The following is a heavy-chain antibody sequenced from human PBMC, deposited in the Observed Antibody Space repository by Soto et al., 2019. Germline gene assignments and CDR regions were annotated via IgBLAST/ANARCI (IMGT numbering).Heavy chain of an antibody. CDR1: GFVFSNDG. V-gene: IGHV3-33*01. Sequence: QVQLVESGGGVVQPGGSLGLSCAASGFVFSNDGMHWVRPAPGKGLEWVSLIWYDGSKKYYADSVKGRCITSKDNSENMVYLHMNTLRAEDTAVYYCARLRWSYLSSWGQGTLVTVSS. CDR2: IWYDGSKK. CDR3: ARLRWSYLSS. D-gene: IGHD3-16*02. J-gene: IGHJ5*02.